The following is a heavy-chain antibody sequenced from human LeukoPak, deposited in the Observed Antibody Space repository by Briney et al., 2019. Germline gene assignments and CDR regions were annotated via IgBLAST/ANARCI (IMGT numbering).Heavy chain of an antibody. D-gene: IGHD3-10*01. Sequence: GGSLRLSCAASGFTFSSYAMSWVRQAPGKGLEWVSAISGSGGSTYYADSVKGRFTISRDNSKNTLYLQMNSLRAEDTAVYYCAKSQSGFYYGSGSSSPPDYWGQGTLVTVSS. CDR1: GFTFSSYA. V-gene: IGHV3-23*01. CDR3: AKSQSGFYYGSGSSSPPDY. J-gene: IGHJ4*02. CDR2: ISGSGGST.